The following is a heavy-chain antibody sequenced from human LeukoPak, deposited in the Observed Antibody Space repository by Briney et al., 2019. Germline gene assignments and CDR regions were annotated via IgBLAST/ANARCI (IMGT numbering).Heavy chain of an antibody. J-gene: IGHJ3*02. CDR2: ISAYNGNT. CDR1: GYTFTSYG. Sequence: ASVKVSCKASGYTFTSYGISWVRQAPGQGLEWMGWISAYNGNTNYAQKLQGRVTMTTDTSTSTAYMELRSLRSDDTAVYYCARDFTYYYDSSGYYSYDAFDIWGQGTMVTVSS. V-gene: IGHV1-18*01. D-gene: IGHD3-22*01. CDR3: ARDFTYYYDSSGYYSYDAFDI.